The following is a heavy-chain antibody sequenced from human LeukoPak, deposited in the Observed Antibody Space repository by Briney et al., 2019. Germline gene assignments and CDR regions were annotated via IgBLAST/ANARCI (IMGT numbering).Heavy chain of an antibody. CDR2: AFSDGRT. Sequence: GGSLRLSCTASGITVSTNYMSWVRQAPGKGLEWVSIAFSDGRTFYADSVKGRFTISRDSSKNTVFLQMNSLRAEDTAVYYCARGDFDYWGQGTLVTVSS. CDR3: ARGDFDY. CDR1: GITVSTNY. J-gene: IGHJ4*02. V-gene: IGHV3-53*01.